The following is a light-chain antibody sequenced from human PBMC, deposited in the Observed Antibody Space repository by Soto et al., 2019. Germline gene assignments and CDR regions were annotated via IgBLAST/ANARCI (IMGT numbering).Light chain of an antibody. J-gene: IGLJ1*01. CDR3: TSPPPGSLYV. CDR1: SSDVGGYNY. V-gene: IGLV2-14*01. CDR2: NVR. Sequence: QSVLTQPASVSGSPGQSITISCTGTSSDVGGYNYVSWYQQYPGRVPKLLIYNVRNRPSGISHCFSGSKSGTTASLTISGLQAEDEADYFCTSPPPGSLYVFGSGTKLTVL.